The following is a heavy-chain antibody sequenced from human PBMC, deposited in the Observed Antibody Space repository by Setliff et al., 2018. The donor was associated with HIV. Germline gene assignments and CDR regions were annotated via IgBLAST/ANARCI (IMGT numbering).Heavy chain of an antibody. CDR3: AKDTLGSGSYYNAVDY. D-gene: IGHD3-10*01. J-gene: IGHJ4*02. Sequence: LRLSCAASGFRFTTYWMSWVRQAPGKGLEWLANVKQDGSEQYYLDSVKGRFTISRDNGKNSLYLQMNSLRAEDTAVYYCAKDTLGSGSYYNAVDYWGQGTLVTVSS. V-gene: IGHV3-7*03. CDR2: VKQDGSEQ. CDR1: GFRFTTYW.